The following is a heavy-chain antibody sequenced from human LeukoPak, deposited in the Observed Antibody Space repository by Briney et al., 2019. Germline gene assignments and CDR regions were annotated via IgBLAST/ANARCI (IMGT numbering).Heavy chain of an antibody. CDR2: IYYSGST. Sequence: SETLPLTCTVSGGSIRSSSYYWGWIRQPPGKGLEWIGSIYYSGSTYYNPSLKSRVTISVDTSKNQFSLKLTSVTAADTAVYYCARALYCSASTCPFFDYWGQGTLVIVSS. V-gene: IGHV4-39*07. CDR1: GGSIRSSSYY. D-gene: IGHD2-15*01. CDR3: ARALYCSASTCPFFDY. J-gene: IGHJ4*02.